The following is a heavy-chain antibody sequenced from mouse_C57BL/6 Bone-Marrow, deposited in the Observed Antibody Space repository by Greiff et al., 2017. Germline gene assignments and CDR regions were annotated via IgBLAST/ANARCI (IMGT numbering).Heavy chain of an antibody. D-gene: IGHD4-1*01. V-gene: IGHV1-55*01. CDR1: GYTFTSYW. J-gene: IGHJ2*01. CDR3: ARSGPLGRSFDY. Sequence: VQLQQPGAELVKPGASVKMSCKASGYTFTSYWITWVKQRPGQGLEWIGDIYPTSGRTNYNETFKSKAILTVDTSSNTAYMQLSSLTSEDSAVFYCARSGPLGRSFDYWGQGTTLTVSS. CDR2: IYPTSGRT.